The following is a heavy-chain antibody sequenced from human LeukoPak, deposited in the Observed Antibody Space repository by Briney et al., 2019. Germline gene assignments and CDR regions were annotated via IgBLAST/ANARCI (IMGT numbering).Heavy chain of an antibody. CDR2: IFYTGST. Sequence: SETLSLTCSVSSGSISSGGYYWNWIRQHPGKGLEWIGNIFYTGSTDYNPSLKSRVTISVDTSKNQFSLKLTSVTAADTAVYYCVREERMAGAGVRFDYWGQGTLVTVSS. J-gene: IGHJ4*02. V-gene: IGHV4-31*03. CDR1: SGSISSGGYY. D-gene: IGHD6-13*01. CDR3: VREERMAGAGVRFDY.